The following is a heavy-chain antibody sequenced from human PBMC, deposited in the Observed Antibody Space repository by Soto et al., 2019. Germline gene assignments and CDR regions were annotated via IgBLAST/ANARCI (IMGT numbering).Heavy chain of an antibody. V-gene: IGHV3-23*01. CDR3: AKLVRY. J-gene: IGHJ4*02. CDR2: STGGGST. D-gene: IGHD6-6*01. CDR1: GLTFSSSS. Sequence: EVQLLESGGGLVQPGGSLRLPCVASGLTFSSSSMSWVRQAPGKGLEWVSVSTGGGSTFYADSVKGRFTISRDNSKNTLYLQMNSLRAEDAAVYFCAKLVRYWGQGTLVTVSS.